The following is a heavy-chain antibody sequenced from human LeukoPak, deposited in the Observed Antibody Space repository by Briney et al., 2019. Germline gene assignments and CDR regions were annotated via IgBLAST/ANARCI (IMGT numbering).Heavy chain of an antibody. J-gene: IGHJ4*02. CDR2: IKSKTDGGTT. D-gene: IGHD3-10*01. CDR3: TPDVGTVAMVRGFIGVDY. CDR1: GFTFSNAW. Sequence: GGSLRLSCAASGFTFSNAWMSWVRQAPGKGLEWVGRIKSKTDGGTTDYAAPVKGRFTISRDDSKNTLYLQMNSLKTEDTAVYYCTPDVGTVAMVRGFIGVDYWGQGTLVTVSS. V-gene: IGHV3-15*01.